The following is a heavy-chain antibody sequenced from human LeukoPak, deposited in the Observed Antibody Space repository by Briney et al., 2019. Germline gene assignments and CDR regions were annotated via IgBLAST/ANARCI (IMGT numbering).Heavy chain of an antibody. CDR3: ARSQGRYCSSTSCFQFDY. Sequence: PSETLSLTCTVSGGSISSGGYYWSWIRQPPGKGLEWIGYIYHSGSTYYNPSLKSRVTISVDRSKNQFSLKLSSVTAADTAVYYCARSQGRYCSSTSCFQFDYWGQGTLVTVSS. J-gene: IGHJ4*02. D-gene: IGHD2-2*01. CDR2: IYHSGST. V-gene: IGHV4-30-2*01. CDR1: GGSISSGGYY.